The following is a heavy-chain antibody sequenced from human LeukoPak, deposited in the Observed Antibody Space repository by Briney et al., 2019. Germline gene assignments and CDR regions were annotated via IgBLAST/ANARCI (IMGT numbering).Heavy chain of an antibody. CDR1: GGSISSGGYY. D-gene: IGHD3-9*01. CDR2: IYYSGST. V-gene: IGHV4-31*03. Sequence: PSETLSLTCTVSGGSISSGGYYWSWIRQHPGKGLEWIGYIYYSGSTYYNPSLKSRVTISVDTSKNQFSLKLSSVTAADTAVYYCASGLASMDYDILTGYATFDYWGQGTLVTVSS. J-gene: IGHJ4*02. CDR3: ASGLASMDYDILTGYATFDY.